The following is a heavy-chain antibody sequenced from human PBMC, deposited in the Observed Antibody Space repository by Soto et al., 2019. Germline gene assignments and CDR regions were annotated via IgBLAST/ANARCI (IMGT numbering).Heavy chain of an antibody. CDR2: ISGSGGST. D-gene: IGHD3-3*01. Sequence: EVQLLESGGGLVQPGGSLRLSCAASGFTFSSYAMSWVRQAPGKGLEWVSAISGSGGSTYYADSVKGRFTISRDNSKNTLYLQMYSLRAEDTAVYHCAKDLDGTITNFGVGTDYWGQGTLVTVSS. CDR1: GFTFSSYA. CDR3: AKDLDGTITNFGVGTDY. V-gene: IGHV3-23*01. J-gene: IGHJ4*02.